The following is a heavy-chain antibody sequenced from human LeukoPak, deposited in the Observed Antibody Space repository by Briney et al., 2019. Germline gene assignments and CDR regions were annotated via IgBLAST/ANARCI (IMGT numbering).Heavy chain of an antibody. CDR2: ISDSGGTT. D-gene: IGHD6-6*01. CDR1: GFTFSSYA. J-gene: IGHJ4*02. CDR3: ARDRSIASDY. Sequence: GGSLRPSCVASGFTFSSYAMSWVRQAPGKGLEWVASISDSGGTTYYLDSVRGRFTISRDNSKNTLYLQMNSLRAEDTAVYYCARDRSIASDYWGQGTLVTVSS. V-gene: IGHV3-23*01.